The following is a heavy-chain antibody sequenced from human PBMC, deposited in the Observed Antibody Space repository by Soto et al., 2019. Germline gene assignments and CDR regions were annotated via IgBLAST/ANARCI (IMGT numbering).Heavy chain of an antibody. CDR3: ARGPSYSDYSNDWFFDS. CDR1: GFTFSGYW. V-gene: IGHV3-7*03. CDR2: IKKDGTEK. J-gene: IGHJ4*02. Sequence: GGSLRLSCAASGFTFSGYWMTWVRQAPGKGLEWVADIKKDGTEKYYVDSVKGRFTISRDNDKESVYLQMNGLTVEDTAVYRCARGPSYSDYSNDWFFDSWGQGALVTVSS. D-gene: IGHD3-9*01.